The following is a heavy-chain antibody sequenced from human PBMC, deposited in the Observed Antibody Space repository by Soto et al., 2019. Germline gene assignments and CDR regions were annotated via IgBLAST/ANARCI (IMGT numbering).Heavy chain of an antibody. CDR2: ISGSCDNT. CDR3: SKLPLVLSLVLMY. J-gene: IGHJ4*02. Sequence: GGSLRLSCAASGFTLSNYVMTWVRQAAGKGLEWVSSISGSCDNTYYADSVKGRFTISRDNSKNTLFLQMNSLRAEDRAVHDYSKLPLVLSLVLMYWRQGALVTV. CDR1: GFTLSNYV. D-gene: IGHD3-22*01. V-gene: IGHV3-23*01.